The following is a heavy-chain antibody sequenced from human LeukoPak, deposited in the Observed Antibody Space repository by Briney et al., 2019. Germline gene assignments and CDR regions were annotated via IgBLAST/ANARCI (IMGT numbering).Heavy chain of an antibody. D-gene: IGHD3-22*01. CDR2: IYYSGST. J-gene: IGHJ4*02. Sequence: SEALSLTCTVSGGSISSYYWSWIRQPPGKGLEWIGYIYYSGSTNYNPSLKSRVTISVDTSKNQFSLKLSSVTAADTAVYYCARARYDSSGYRFDYWGQGTLVTVSS. CDR3: ARARYDSSGYRFDY. V-gene: IGHV4-59*01. CDR1: GGSISSYY.